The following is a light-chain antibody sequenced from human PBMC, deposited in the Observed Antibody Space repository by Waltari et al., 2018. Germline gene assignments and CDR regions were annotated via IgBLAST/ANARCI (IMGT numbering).Light chain of an antibody. CDR2: GAS. Sequence: EIVLTQSPGTLSLSPGERATLSCRASPSVGRSLAWYQQKPGQAPRLLISGASSRATGVPDRFSGSGSGTDFSLTIRSLEPEDFAVYFCQHYVRLPVTFGPGTKVEIK. V-gene: IGKV3-20*01. CDR1: PSVGRS. J-gene: IGKJ1*01. CDR3: QHYVRLPVT.